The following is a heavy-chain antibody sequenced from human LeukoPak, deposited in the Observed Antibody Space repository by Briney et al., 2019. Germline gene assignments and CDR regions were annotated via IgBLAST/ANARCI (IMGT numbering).Heavy chain of an antibody. CDR2: ISGSGDSS. J-gene: IGHJ4*02. CDR1: GVPFSGCA. Sequence: GGSLGLSCVASGVPFSGCAMGWVRLPPGKGLEWVSTISGSGDSSYYADSVKGRFTISRDNSRNTLWLQMDSLRAEDTALYYCAARPPIVVAGPFDFWGQGALVTVSS. CDR3: AARPPIVVAGPFDF. D-gene: IGHD6-19*01. V-gene: IGHV3-23*01.